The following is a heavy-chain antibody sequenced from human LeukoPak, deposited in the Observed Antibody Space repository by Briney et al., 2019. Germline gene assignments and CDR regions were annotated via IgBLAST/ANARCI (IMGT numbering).Heavy chain of an antibody. CDR1: GESLSKYY. J-gene: IGHJ4*02. V-gene: IGHV4-34*01. CDR2: INHRGST. CDR3: ASSVGSADY. Sequence: SETLSLTCAVYGESLSKYYWTWIRQSPGKGLEWIGEINHRGSTNLNPSLKSRVTLSVDTSKYQFSLKLTSVTAADAAVYYCASSVGSADYWGQGTLVTVSS. D-gene: IGHD1-26*01.